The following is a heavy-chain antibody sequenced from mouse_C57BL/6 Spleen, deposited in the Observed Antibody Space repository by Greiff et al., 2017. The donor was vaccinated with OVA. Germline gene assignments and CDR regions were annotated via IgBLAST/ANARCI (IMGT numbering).Heavy chain of an antibody. J-gene: IGHJ1*03. CDR2: IDPANGNT. CDR3: AITTVVARDYWYFDV. D-gene: IGHD1-1*01. Sequence: EVQLQQSVAELVRPGASVKLSCTASGFNIKNTYMHWVKQRPEQGLEWIGRIDPANGNTKYATKFQGKATITADTSSNTAYLQLSSLTSDDTAIYYCAITTVVARDYWYFDVWGTGTTVTVSS. CDR1: GFNIKNTY. V-gene: IGHV14-3*01.